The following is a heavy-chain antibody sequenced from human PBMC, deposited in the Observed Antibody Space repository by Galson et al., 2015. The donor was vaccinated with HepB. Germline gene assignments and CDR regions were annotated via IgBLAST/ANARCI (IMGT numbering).Heavy chain of an antibody. CDR3: ARGGERLVPVDY. CDR1: GFTFSDYY. V-gene: IGHV3-11*03. D-gene: IGHD6-13*01. J-gene: IGHJ4*02. CDR2: ISSSSSYT. Sequence: SLRLSCAASGFTFSDYYMSWIRQAPGKGLEWVSYISSSSSYTNYADSVKGRFTISRDNAKNSLYLQMNSLRAEDTAVYYCARGGERLVPVDYWGQGTLVTVSS.